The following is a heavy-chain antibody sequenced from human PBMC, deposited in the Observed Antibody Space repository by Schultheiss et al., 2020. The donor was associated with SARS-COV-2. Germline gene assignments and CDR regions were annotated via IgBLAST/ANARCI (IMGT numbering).Heavy chain of an antibody. Sequence: SETLSLTCTVSGGSISSGGYYLSWIRQHPGKGLEWIGYIYYSGSTYYNPSLKSRVTISVDTSKNQFSLKLSSVTAADTAVYYCARDRALWFGELTLWGQGTLVTVSS. CDR1: GGSISSGGYY. CDR3: ARDRALWFGELTL. J-gene: IGHJ4*02. V-gene: IGHV4-31*03. CDR2: IYYSGST. D-gene: IGHD3-10*01.